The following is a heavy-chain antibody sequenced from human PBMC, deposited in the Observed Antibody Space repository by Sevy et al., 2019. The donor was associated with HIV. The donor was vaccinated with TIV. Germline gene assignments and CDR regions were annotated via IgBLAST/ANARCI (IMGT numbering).Heavy chain of an antibody. J-gene: IGHJ6*02. Sequence: ASVKVSCKASGYTFTGYYMHWVRQAPGQGLEWMGWINPNSGGTNYAQKFQGRVTMTRDTSISTAYRELSRLRSDDTAVYYCATADDIFGVANKSYYYYYGMDVWGQGTTVTVSS. CDR3: ATADDIFGVANKSYYYYYGMDV. D-gene: IGHD3-3*01. V-gene: IGHV1-2*02. CDR2: INPNSGGT. CDR1: GYTFTGYY.